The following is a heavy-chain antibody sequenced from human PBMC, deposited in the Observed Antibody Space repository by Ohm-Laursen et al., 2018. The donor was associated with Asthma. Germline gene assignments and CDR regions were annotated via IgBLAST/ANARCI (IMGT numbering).Heavy chain of an antibody. V-gene: IGHV4-34*01. J-gene: IGHJ1*01. CDR2: INHSGST. CDR3: AVDGDYGAEYFQH. D-gene: IGHD4-17*01. Sequence: GTLSLTCAVYGGSFSGYYWSWIRQPPGKGLEWIGEINHSGSTNYNPSLKSRVTISVDTSKNQFSLKLSSVTAADTAVYYCAVDGDYGAEYFQHWGQGTLVTVSP. CDR1: GGSFSGYY.